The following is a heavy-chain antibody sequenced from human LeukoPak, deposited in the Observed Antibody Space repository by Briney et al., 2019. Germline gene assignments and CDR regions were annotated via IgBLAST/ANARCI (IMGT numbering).Heavy chain of an antibody. CDR2: INPNSGGT. D-gene: IGHD2-2*01. CDR3: ARFTVVPAAHGALDP. J-gene: IGHJ5*02. CDR1: GYTFTGYY. Sequence: GASVKVSCKASGYTFTGYYMHWVRQAPGQGLEWRGWINPNSGGTNYAQKFQGRVTVTRDTSISTAYMELSRLRSDDTAVYYCARFTVVPAAHGALDPWGQGTLVTVSS. V-gene: IGHV1-2*02.